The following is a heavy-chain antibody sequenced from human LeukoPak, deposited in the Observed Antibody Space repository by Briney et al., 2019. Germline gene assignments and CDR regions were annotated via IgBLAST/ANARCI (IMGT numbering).Heavy chain of an antibody. J-gene: IGHJ4*02. CDR3: TRDSRRGSYYEY. CDR1: GFTFSSYA. CDR2: ISSNGGST. Sequence: PGGSLRLSCAASGFTFSSYAMHWVRQAPGKGLEYVSAISSNGGSTYYANSVKGRFTISRDNSKNTLYLQMNSLRAEDTAVYYCTRDSRRGSYYEYWGQGTLVTVSS. D-gene: IGHD3-16*01. V-gene: IGHV3-64*01.